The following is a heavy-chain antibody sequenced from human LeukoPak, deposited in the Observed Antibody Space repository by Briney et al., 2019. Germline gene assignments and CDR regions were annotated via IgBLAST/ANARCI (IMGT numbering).Heavy chain of an antibody. CDR3: ARAPPFIVVVPAAIKPHNWFDP. J-gene: IGHJ5*02. D-gene: IGHD2-2*01. CDR1: GGSISSHF. Sequence: PSETLSLTCTVSGGSISSHFWSWIRQPPGKGLEWIAYIYYSGSTDYNPSLKSRVTISVDTSKNQFSLKLSSVTAADTAVYYCARAPPFIVVVPAAIKPHNWFDPWGQGTLVTVSS. V-gene: IGHV4-59*11. CDR2: IYYSGST.